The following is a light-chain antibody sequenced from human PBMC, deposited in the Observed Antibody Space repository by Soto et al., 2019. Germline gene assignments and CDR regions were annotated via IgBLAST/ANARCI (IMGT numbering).Light chain of an antibody. CDR1: SSDVGAYNY. CDR3: SSYRTPSTYV. CDR2: EVS. J-gene: IGLJ1*01. Sequence: QSALTQPASVSGSPGQTITISCTGTSSDVGAYNYVSWYQQHPGKAPKLMIYEVSHRPSGVSNRFSGSKSGNTASLTISGLHAEDAADYYCSSYRTPSTYVFGTGTKLTVL. V-gene: IGLV2-14*01.